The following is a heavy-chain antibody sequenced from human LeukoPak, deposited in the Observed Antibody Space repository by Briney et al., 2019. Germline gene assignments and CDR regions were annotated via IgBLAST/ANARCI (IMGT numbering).Heavy chain of an antibody. V-gene: IGHV4-4*07. CDR3: ARESRVFIGDGYYLDS. J-gene: IGHJ4*02. CDR1: DVSISNYY. Sequence: PSETLSLTCTVSDVSISNYYWTWIRQPAGKGLEWIGRLYIGRDTDYNHSLKSRATMSVDTSNIQFSLRLTSVTAADTAIYYCARESRVFIGDGYYLDSWGPGTLITVAS. CDR2: LYIGRDT. D-gene: IGHD3-3*01.